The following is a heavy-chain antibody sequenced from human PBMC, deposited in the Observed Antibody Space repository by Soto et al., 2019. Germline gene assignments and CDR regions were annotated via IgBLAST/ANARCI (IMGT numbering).Heavy chain of an antibody. CDR1: GYTFTSYG. D-gene: IGHD3-10*01. Sequence: QVQLVQSGAEVKKPGASVKVSCKASGYTFTSYGISWVRQAPGQGREWMGWISAYNGNTNYAQKLQGRVTMTTDTSTSTAYMELRSLRSDDTAVYYCARGMYYYGSGRLFTDYYFDYWGQGTLVTVSS. CDR2: ISAYNGNT. CDR3: ARGMYYYGSGRLFTDYYFDY. J-gene: IGHJ4*02. V-gene: IGHV1-18*01.